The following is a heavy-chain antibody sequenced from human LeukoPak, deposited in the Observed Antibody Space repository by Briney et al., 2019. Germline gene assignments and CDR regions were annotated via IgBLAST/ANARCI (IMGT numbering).Heavy chain of an antibody. CDR1: GGSFSGYY. Sequence: NASETLSLTCAVYGGSFSGYYWSWIRQPPGKGLEYIGEINHSGSTNYNPSLKSRVTISVDTSKNQFSLKLSSVTAADTAVYYCARTDSGYSSSWLPFDYWGQGTLVTVSS. V-gene: IGHV4-34*01. D-gene: IGHD6-13*01. J-gene: IGHJ4*02. CDR3: ARTDSGYSSSWLPFDY. CDR2: INHSGST.